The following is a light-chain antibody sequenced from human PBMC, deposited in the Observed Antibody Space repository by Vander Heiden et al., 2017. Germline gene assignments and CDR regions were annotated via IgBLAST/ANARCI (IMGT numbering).Light chain of an antibody. V-gene: IGKV6-21*01. CDR1: QSIGSS. CDR2: YAS. J-gene: IGKJ2*01. Sequence: EIVLSQSPDFQSVTPKEKVTITCRASQSIGSSLHWYQQKPDQSPKLLIKYASQSFSAVPSRFSASASGTDFTLTINILEAEDAATYYCHQSSSLPQTFGQGTKLEIK. CDR3: HQSSSLPQT.